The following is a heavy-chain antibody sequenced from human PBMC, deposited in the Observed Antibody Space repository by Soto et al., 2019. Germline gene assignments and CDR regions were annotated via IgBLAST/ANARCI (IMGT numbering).Heavy chain of an antibody. CDR1: GFTFDDYA. J-gene: IGHJ3*02. V-gene: IGHV3-9*01. CDR3: AKAKGTTVTTTDAFDI. D-gene: IGHD4-17*01. Sequence: GGSLRLSCAASGFTFDDYAMHWVRQAPGKGLEWVSGISWNSGSIGYADSVKGRFTISRDNAKNSLYLQMNSLRAEDTALYYCAKAKGTTVTTTDAFDIWGQGTMVTVS. CDR2: ISWNSGSI.